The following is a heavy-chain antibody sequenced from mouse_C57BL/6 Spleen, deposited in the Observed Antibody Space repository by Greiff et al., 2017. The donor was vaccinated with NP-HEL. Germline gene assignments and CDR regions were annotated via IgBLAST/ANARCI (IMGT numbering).Heavy chain of an antibody. V-gene: IGHV1-72*01. CDR3: AREYGSSYGGDFDY. J-gene: IGHJ2*01. D-gene: IGHD1-1*01. Sequence: QVQLQQSGAELVKPGASVKLSCKASGYTFTSYWMHWVKQRPGRGLEWIGRIGPNSGGTKYNEKFKSKATLTVDKPSSTAYMQLSSLTSEDSAVYYCAREYGSSYGGDFDYWGQGTTLTVSS. CDR1: GYTFTSYW. CDR2: IGPNSGGT.